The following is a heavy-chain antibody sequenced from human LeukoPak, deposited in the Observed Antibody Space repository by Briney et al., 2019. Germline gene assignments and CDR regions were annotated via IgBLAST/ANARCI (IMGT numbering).Heavy chain of an antibody. V-gene: IGHV3-9*01. Sequence: PGGSLRLSCAASGFTFDDYAMHWVRQAPGKGLEWVSGISWNSGSIGYADSVKGRFTISRDNSKNTLYLQMNSLRAEDTAVYYCAKDQKLTSAPHDYWGQGTLVTVSS. CDR1: GFTFDDYA. D-gene: IGHD4-17*01. CDR3: AKDQKLTSAPHDY. J-gene: IGHJ4*02. CDR2: ISWNSGSI.